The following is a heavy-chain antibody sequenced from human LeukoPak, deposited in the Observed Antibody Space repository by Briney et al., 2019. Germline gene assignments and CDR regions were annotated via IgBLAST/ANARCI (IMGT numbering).Heavy chain of an antibody. V-gene: IGHV4-4*07. Sequence: SETLSLTCTVSGGSISSYYWSWIRQPAGTALEWIGRIYTSGTITYNPSLKSRVTMSVDTSKNQFSLKLTSVTAADTAVYYCARDSSGWYHWFDPWGQGTLVTVSS. J-gene: IGHJ5*02. CDR3: ARDSSGWYHWFDP. CDR2: IYTSGTI. D-gene: IGHD6-19*01. CDR1: GGSISSYY.